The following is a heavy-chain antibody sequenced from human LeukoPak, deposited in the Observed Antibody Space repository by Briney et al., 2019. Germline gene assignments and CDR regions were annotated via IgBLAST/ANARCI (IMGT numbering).Heavy chain of an antibody. CDR3: ARGKGYYYDRRPFDI. D-gene: IGHD3-22*01. J-gene: IGHJ3*02. Sequence: SETLSLTCTVSGGSISSGGYYWSWIRQHPGKGLEWIGYIYYSGSTYYNPSLKGRVTISVDTSKNQFSLKLSSVTAADTAVYYWARGKGYYYDRRPFDIWGQGTMVTVSS. V-gene: IGHV4-31*03. CDR1: GGSISSGGYY. CDR2: IYYSGST.